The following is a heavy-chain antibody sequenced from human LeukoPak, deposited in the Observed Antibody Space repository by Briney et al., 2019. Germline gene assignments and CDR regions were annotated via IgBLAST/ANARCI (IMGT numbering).Heavy chain of an antibody. V-gene: IGHV4-30-4*08. D-gene: IGHD2-2*01. CDR3: AGPVVPAAEDAFDI. Sequence: SETLSLTCTVSGGSISSGDYYWSWIRQPPGKGLEWIGYIYYSGSTYYNPSLKSRVTISVDTSKNQFSLKLSSVTAADTTVYYCAGPVVPAAEDAFDIWGQGTMVTVSS. J-gene: IGHJ3*02. CDR1: GGSISSGDYY. CDR2: IYYSGST.